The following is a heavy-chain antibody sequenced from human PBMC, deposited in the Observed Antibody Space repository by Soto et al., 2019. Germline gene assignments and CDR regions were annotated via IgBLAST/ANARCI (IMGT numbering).Heavy chain of an antibody. CDR3: AREAGGYSGYGQSYHYNFDY. CDR2: ISYDGSNK. Sequence: GGSLRLSCAASGFTFSSYAMHWVRQAPGKGLEWVAVISYDGSNKYYADSVKGRFTISRDNSKNTLYLQMNSLRAEDTAVYYCAREAGGYSGYGQSYHYNFDYWGQGTLVTVSS. J-gene: IGHJ4*02. V-gene: IGHV3-30-3*01. CDR1: GFTFSSYA. D-gene: IGHD5-12*01.